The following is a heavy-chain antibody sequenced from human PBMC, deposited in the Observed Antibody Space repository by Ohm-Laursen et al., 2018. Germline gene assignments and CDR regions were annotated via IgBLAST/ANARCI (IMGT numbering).Heavy chain of an antibody. D-gene: IGHD1-26*01. V-gene: IGHV3-21*01. Sequence: SLRLSCAASGFTFSSYSMNWVRQAPGKGLEWVSSISSSSSYIYYADSVKGRFTISRDNAKNSLYLQMNSLRAEDTAVYYCAREGGSGTYFSRFDYWGQGTLVTVSS. CDR2: ISSSSSYI. CDR1: GFTFSSYS. J-gene: IGHJ4*02. CDR3: AREGGSGTYFSRFDY.